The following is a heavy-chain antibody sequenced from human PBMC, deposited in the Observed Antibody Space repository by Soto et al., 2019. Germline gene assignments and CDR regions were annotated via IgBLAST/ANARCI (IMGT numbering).Heavy chain of an antibody. CDR1: GFTFSSYA. V-gene: IGHV3-23*01. J-gene: IGHJ4*02. D-gene: IGHD3-22*01. Sequence: GGSLRLSCAASGFTFSSYAMSWVRQAPGKGLEWVSAISGSGGSTYYADSVKGRFTISRDNSKNTLYLQMNSLRAEDTAVYYCAKDPYYYDSSGYPVGGFDYWGQGTLVTVSS. CDR2: ISGSGGST. CDR3: AKDPYYYDSSGYPVGGFDY.